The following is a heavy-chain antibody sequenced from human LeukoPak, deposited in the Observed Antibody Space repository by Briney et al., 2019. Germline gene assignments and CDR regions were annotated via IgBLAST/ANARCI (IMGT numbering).Heavy chain of an antibody. J-gene: IGHJ4*02. CDR1: GFTFSSYA. Sequence: GGSLRLSCAASGFTFSSYAMHWVRQAPGKGLEWVSAISGSGGSTYYADSVKGRFTISRDNSKNTLYLQMNSLRAEDTAVYYCAKDLSLQYYFDYWGQGTLVTVSS. CDR2: ISGSGGST. CDR3: AKDLSLQYYFDY. V-gene: IGHV3-23*01.